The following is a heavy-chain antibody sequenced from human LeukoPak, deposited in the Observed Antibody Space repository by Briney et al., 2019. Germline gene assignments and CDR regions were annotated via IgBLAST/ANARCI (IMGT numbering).Heavy chain of an antibody. Sequence: GGSLRLSCAASGFTFDDYVMHWVRQVPGKGLEWVSGINWNSGSIGYADSVKGRFTISRDNAKNSLYLQMNSLRAEDTDLYYCAKDPSTTVILRAFDIWGQGTMVTVSS. CDR1: GFTFDDYV. J-gene: IGHJ3*02. CDR3: AKDPSTTVILRAFDI. V-gene: IGHV3-9*01. CDR2: INWNSGSI. D-gene: IGHD4-17*01.